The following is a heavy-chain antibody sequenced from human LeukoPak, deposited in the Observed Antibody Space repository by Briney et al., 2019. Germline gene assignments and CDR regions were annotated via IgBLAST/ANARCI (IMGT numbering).Heavy chain of an antibody. V-gene: IGHV1-18*01. CDR3: ASSPYYYDSSGYYYGY. Sequence: GASVKVSCKASGYTFTSYGISWVRQAPGRGLEWMGWISAYNGNTNYAQKLQGRVTMTTDTSTSTAYMEPRSLRSDDTAVYYCASSPYYYDSSGYYYGYWGQGTLVTVSS. CDR2: ISAYNGNT. CDR1: GYTFTSYG. D-gene: IGHD3-22*01. J-gene: IGHJ4*02.